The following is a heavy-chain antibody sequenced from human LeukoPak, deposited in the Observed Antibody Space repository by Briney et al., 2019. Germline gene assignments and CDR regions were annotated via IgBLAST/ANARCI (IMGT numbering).Heavy chain of an antibody. CDR2: IIPIFGTA. Sequence: ASVKVSCKASGGTFSSYAISWVRQAPGQGLEWMGGIIPIFGTANYAQKFQGRVTITADESTSTAYMELSSLRSEDTAVYYCARSGAVDYYYYYMDVWGKGTTVTVSS. CDR1: GGTFSSYA. J-gene: IGHJ6*03. V-gene: IGHV1-69*13. CDR3: ARSGAVDYYYYYMDV. D-gene: IGHD3-10*01.